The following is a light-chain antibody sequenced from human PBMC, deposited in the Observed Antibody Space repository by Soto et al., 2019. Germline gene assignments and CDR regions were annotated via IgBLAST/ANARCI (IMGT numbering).Light chain of an antibody. Sequence: EIVLTQSPATLSVSPGERVILSCRASQSVDISLAWYQQKPGQAPRLLIYGASTRATDMPGTFSGRGSGTEFTLTISSLQSEDFAVYYCQQYNNWPKTFGQGTKVDIK. CDR2: GAS. CDR1: QSVDIS. V-gene: IGKV3-15*01. CDR3: QQYNNWPKT. J-gene: IGKJ1*01.